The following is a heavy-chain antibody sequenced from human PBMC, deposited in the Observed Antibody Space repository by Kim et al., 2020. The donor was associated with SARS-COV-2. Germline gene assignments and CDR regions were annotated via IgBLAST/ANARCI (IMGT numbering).Heavy chain of an antibody. CDR2: ISAYNGYT. J-gene: IGHJ4*02. CDR1: GYTFTSYG. Sequence: ASVKVSCKASGYTFTSYGISWVRQAPGQGLEWMGWISAYNGYTNYAQKLQGRVTMTTDTSTSTAYMELRSLRSDDTAVYYCARVLGRIATAGTHPDPFDYWGQGTLVPVSS. CDR3: ARVLGRIATAGTHPDPFDY. V-gene: IGHV1-18*04. D-gene: IGHD6-13*01.